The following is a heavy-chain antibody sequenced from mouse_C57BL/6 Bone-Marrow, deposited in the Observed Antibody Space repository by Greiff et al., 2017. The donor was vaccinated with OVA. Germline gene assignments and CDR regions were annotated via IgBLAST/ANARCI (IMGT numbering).Heavy chain of an antibody. CDR3: ARSGGAWFAD. J-gene: IGHJ3*01. V-gene: IGHV1-72*01. D-gene: IGHD3-1*01. Sequence: QVQLQQSGAELVKPGASVKLSCKASGYTFTSYWMHWVKQRPGRGLEWIGRIYPNSGGTKYNEKFKSKATLTVDKPSSTAYMQLSSLTSEDSAVYYCARSGGAWFADWGQGTLVTVSA. CDR2: IYPNSGGT. CDR1: GYTFTSYW.